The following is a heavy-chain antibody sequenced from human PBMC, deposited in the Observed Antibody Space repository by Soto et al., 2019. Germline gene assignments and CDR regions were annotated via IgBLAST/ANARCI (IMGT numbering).Heavy chain of an antibody. CDR2: ISYDGSNK. V-gene: IGHV3-30-3*01. D-gene: IGHD2-2*01. CDR3: ARARGYCISTSCYGDYYYGMDV. Sequence: QVQLVESGGGVVQPGRSLRLSCAASGFTFSSYAMHWVRQAPGKGLEWVAVISYDGSNKYYADSVKGRFTISRDNRKNTMYLQMNSLRAEDTAVYYCARARGYCISTSCYGDYYYGMDVWGQGTTVTVSS. CDR1: GFTFSSYA. J-gene: IGHJ6*02.